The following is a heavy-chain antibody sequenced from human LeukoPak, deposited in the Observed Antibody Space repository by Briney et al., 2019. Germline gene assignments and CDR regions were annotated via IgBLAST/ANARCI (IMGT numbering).Heavy chain of an antibody. Sequence: SETLSLTPAVSGGSLSGYYWGSISERPRRGLEWIGEINHIGSTNYNPSLKSRVTISVDTSKNQFSLKLSSVTAADTAVYYCARGGITMVRGAPAQYNWFDPWGQGTLVTVSS. CDR3: ARGGITMVRGAPAQYNWFDP. CDR1: GGSLSGYY. V-gene: IGHV4-34*01. CDR2: INHIGST. J-gene: IGHJ5*02. D-gene: IGHD3-10*01.